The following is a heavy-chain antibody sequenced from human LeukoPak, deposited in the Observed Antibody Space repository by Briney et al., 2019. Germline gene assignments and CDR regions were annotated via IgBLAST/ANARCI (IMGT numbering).Heavy chain of an antibody. V-gene: IGHV4-59*01. CDR2: IYYSGST. CDR3: ARGRSLDY. CDR1: GGSISSYY. Sequence: PSETLSLTCTVSGGSISSYYWSWIRQPPGKGLEWIGYIYYSGSTNYNPSLKSRVTISVDTSKNQFSLKLSSVTAADTAVYYCARGRSLDYWGQGTLVTVSS. J-gene: IGHJ4*02.